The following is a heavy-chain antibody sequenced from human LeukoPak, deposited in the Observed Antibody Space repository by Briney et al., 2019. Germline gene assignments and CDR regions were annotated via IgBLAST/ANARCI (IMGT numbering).Heavy chain of an antibody. J-gene: IGHJ4*02. D-gene: IGHD1-26*01. CDR2: IYYSGST. CDR1: GDSISTSSSY. V-gene: IGHV4-39*07. Sequence: ASETLSLTCFVSGDSISTSSSYWGWIRQPPGKGLEWIGSIYYSGSTYYNPSLKSRVTISVDTSKNQFFLKLNSVTAADTAVYYCARSSVGTTGNHFDYWGQGTLVTVSS. CDR3: ARSSVGTTGNHFDY.